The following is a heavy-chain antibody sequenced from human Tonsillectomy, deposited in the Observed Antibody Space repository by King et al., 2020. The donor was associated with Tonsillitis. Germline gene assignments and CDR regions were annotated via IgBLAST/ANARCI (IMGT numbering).Heavy chain of an antibody. D-gene: IGHD6-13*01. V-gene: IGHV1-18*01. CDR2: INTYNDYT. CDR3: ARDWGPGIAAAGIDY. CDR1: GYTFTSYG. Sequence: VQLVQFGAEVKKPGASVKVSCKASGYTFTSYGISWVRQAPGQGPEWMGWINTYNDYTKFEKRLQGRVSMSTDTSTSTAYMELRSLRSDDTAMYYCARDWGPGIAAAGIDYWGQGTLVTVSS. J-gene: IGHJ4*02.